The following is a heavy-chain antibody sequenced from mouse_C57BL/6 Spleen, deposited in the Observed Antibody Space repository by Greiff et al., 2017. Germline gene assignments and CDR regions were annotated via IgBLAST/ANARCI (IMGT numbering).Heavy chain of an antibody. CDR3: ASHYYGSNHWYFDV. J-gene: IGHJ1*03. CDR1: GYTFTSYW. CDR2: IDPSDSYT. Sequence: QVQLQQSGAELVMPGASVKLSCKASGYTFTSYWMHWVKQRPGQGLEWIGKIDPSDSYTNYNQKFKGKSTLTVDKSTSTAYMQLSSLTSEDSAVYYCASHYYGSNHWYFDVWGTGTTVTVSS. V-gene: IGHV1-69*01. D-gene: IGHD1-1*01.